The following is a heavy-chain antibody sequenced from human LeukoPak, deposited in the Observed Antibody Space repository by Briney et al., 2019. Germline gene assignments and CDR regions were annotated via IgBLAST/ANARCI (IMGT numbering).Heavy chain of an antibody. D-gene: IGHD3-22*01. J-gene: IGHJ4*02. Sequence: GGSLRLSCAASGFTFSSYWMHWVRQAPGKGLVWVSRINSDGSSTSYADSVKGRFTISRDNAKNSLYLQMNSLRAEDTAVYYCARDHSREYYYDSSGYYGILDYWGQGTLVTVSS. V-gene: IGHV3-74*01. CDR1: GFTFSSYW. CDR2: INSDGSST. CDR3: ARDHSREYYYDSSGYYGILDY.